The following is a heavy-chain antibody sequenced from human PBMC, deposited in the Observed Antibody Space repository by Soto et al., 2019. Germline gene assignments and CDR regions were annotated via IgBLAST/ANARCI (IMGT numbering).Heavy chain of an antibody. Sequence: GGSLRPSCAAFGFTFSTYSMNWVRQAPGKGLEWVSYISSTGSTIYYADSVKGRFTISRDSAKTSLYLQMNSLRAEDTAMYYCARDYYGDYYFDYWGRGTLVTVSS. CDR2: ISSTGSTI. CDR1: GFTFSTYS. D-gene: IGHD4-17*01. J-gene: IGHJ4*02. V-gene: IGHV3-48*01. CDR3: ARDYYGDYYFDY.